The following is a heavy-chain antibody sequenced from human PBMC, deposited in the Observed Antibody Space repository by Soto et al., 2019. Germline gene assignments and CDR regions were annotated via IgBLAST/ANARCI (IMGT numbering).Heavy chain of an antibody. CDR3: ARDRMYYDFWSGPPSGDAFDI. Sequence: TLSLTCTVSGGSISSGGYYWSWIRQHPGKGLEWIGYIYYSGSTYYNPSLKSRVTISADTSKNQFSLKLSSVTAADTAVYYCARDRMYYDFWSGPPSGDAFDIWGQGTMVTVSS. CDR2: IYYSGST. D-gene: IGHD3-3*01. V-gene: IGHV4-31*03. CDR1: GGSISSGGYY. J-gene: IGHJ3*02.